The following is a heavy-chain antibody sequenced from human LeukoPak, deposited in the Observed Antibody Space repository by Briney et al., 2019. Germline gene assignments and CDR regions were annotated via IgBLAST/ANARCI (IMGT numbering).Heavy chain of an antibody. CDR2: ISYSGST. CDR3: ARGLISVSYFDY. CDR1: GGSISTTSYY. V-gene: IGHV4-30-4*08. D-gene: IGHD5/OR15-5a*01. J-gene: IGHJ4*02. Sequence: SETLSLTCTVSGGSISTTSYYWDWIRQPPGKGLEWIGYISYSGSTYYDPSLKSRLTISVDTSKNQFSLRLSSVTAADTAVYYCARGLISVSYFDYWGQGTLVTVSS.